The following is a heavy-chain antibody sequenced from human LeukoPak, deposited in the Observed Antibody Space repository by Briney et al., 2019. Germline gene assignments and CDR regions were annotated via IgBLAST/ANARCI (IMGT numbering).Heavy chain of an antibody. CDR3: ARDDGAVAGIGFNWFDP. D-gene: IGHD6-19*01. Sequence: SGTLSLTCTVSGGSISSYYWSWIRQPAGKGLEWIGRIYTSGSTNYNPSLKSRVTMSVDTSKNQFSLKLSSVTAADTAVYYCARDDGAVAGIGFNWFDPWGQGTLVTVSS. CDR2: IYTSGST. J-gene: IGHJ5*02. V-gene: IGHV4-4*07. CDR1: GGSISSYY.